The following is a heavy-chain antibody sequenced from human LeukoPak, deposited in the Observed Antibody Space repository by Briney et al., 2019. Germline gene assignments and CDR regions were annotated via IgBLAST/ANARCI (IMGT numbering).Heavy chain of an antibody. J-gene: IGHJ4*02. Sequence: GGSLRPSCAASGFSVSGKFMSWVRQALGKGLEWVSIIHYDGKIRYAGSVGGRFTIYRDDSENTLFLQMNSLRVDDTAVYFCASGDGYLQPYWGQGTLVTVSS. D-gene: IGHD2-21*01. V-gene: IGHV3-53*01. CDR3: ASGDGYLQPY. CDR1: GFSVSGKF. CDR2: IHYDGKI.